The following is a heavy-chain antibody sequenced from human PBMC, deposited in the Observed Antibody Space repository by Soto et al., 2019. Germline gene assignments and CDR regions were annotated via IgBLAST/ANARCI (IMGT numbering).Heavy chain of an antibody. CDR2: IYWDDDK. Sequence: QITLKESGPTLVKPTQTLTLTCTFSGFSLSTSGVGVGWIRQPPGKALEWLALIYWDDDKRYSPSLKSRLTITKDTSKNQVVPTMTNMDPVDTATYYCAHRPRGAAATDAFDIWGQGTMVTVSS. CDR3: AHRPRGAAATDAFDI. J-gene: IGHJ3*02. V-gene: IGHV2-5*02. CDR1: GFSLSTSGVG. D-gene: IGHD6-13*01.